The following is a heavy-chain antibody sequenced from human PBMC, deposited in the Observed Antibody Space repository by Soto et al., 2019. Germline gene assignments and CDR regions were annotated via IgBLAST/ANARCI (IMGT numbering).Heavy chain of an antibody. CDR3: AKDMGDSDYYGMDV. Sequence: EVQLVESGGGLVQPGRSLRLSCAASGFTFDDYAMHWVRQAPGQGLEWVSGISWNSGSIGYADSVKGRFTISRDNAKNSLYLQMNSLRAEDTALYYCAKDMGDSDYYGMDVWGQGTTVTVSS. CDR1: GFTFDDYA. J-gene: IGHJ6*02. D-gene: IGHD3-16*01. V-gene: IGHV3-9*01. CDR2: ISWNSGSI.